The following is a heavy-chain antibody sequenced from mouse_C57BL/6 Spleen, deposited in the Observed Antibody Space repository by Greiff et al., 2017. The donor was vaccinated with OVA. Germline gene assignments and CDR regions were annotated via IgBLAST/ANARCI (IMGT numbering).Heavy chain of an antibody. Sequence: VQLQQPGAELVKPGASVKMSCKASGYTFTSYWITWVKQRPGQGLEWIGDIYPGSGSTNYNEKFKSKATLTVDTSSSTAYMQLSSLTSEDSAVYCCTRGVAGTGGYFDVWGTGTTVTVSS. J-gene: IGHJ1*03. CDR2: IYPGSGST. D-gene: IGHD1-1*02. V-gene: IGHV1-55*01. CDR1: GYTFTSYW. CDR3: TRGVAGTGGYFDV.